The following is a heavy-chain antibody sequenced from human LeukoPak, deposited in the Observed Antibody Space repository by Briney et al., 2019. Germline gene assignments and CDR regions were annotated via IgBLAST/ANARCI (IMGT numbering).Heavy chain of an antibody. J-gene: IGHJ5*02. V-gene: IGHV3-48*01. CDR1: GFTFSTYN. Sequence: GGSLRLSCAASGFTFSTYNMNWVRQAPGKGLEWLLFITDTGAVHYADSVKGRFTISRDNAKNSLYLQMNSLRAEDTAVYYCARDPDFWSGYYKVAWFDPWGQGTPVTVSS. CDR3: ARDPDFWSGYYKVAWFDP. D-gene: IGHD3-3*01. CDR2: ITDTGAV.